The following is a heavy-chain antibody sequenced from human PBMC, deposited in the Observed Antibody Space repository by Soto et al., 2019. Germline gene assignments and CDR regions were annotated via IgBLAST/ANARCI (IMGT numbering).Heavy chain of an antibody. V-gene: IGHV3-20*04. CDR1: GFGFDEYG. J-gene: IGHJ4*02. D-gene: IGHD4-17*01. CDR2: INRHGDST. CDR3: ARDHRWGYEYGDYGDS. Sequence: ESGGGVVRPGGSLRLSCVASGFGFDEYGMSWVRQGPGKGLEWVSGINRHGDSTGYADSVKGRFTISRDNAKNSLYLQMNGLRAEDTAFYYCARDHRWGYEYGDYGDSWGQGTLVTVSS.